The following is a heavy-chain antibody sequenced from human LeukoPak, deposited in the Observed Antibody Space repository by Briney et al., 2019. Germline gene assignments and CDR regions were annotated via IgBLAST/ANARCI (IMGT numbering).Heavy chain of an antibody. J-gene: IGHJ6*02. V-gene: IGHV3-21*01. Sequence: GGSLRLSCAASGFTFSSYSMNWVRQAPGKGLEWVSSISSSSSYIYYADSVKGRFTISRDNAKNSLYLQMNSLRAEDTAVYYCARDLMVRGVPLGMDVWGQGTTVTVSS. CDR1: GFTFSSYS. CDR3: ARDLMVRGVPLGMDV. CDR2: ISSSSSYI. D-gene: IGHD3-10*01.